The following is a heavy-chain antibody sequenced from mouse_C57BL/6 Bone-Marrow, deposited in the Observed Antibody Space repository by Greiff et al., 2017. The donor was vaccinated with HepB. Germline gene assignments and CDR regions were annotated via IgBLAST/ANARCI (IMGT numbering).Heavy chain of an antibody. CDR3: ANFYYSNLDY. Sequence: LQESGAELVKPGASVKISCKASGYAFSSYWMNWVKQRPGKGLEWIGQIYPGDGDTNYNGKFKGKATLTADKSSSTAYMQLSSLTSEDSAVYFCANFYYSNLDYWGQGTTLTVSS. J-gene: IGHJ2*01. D-gene: IGHD2-5*01. CDR2: IYPGDGDT. CDR1: GYAFSSYW. V-gene: IGHV1-80*01.